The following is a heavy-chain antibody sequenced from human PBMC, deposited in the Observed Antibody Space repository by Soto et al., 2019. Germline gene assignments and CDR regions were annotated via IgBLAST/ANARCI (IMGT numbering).Heavy chain of an antibody. CDR3: ARGGIAGHWFDP. J-gene: IGHJ5*02. Sequence: SETLSLTCAVSGYSISSSNWWGWIRQPPGKGLEWIGYIYYSGTTYYNPSLNSRVTMSVDTSKNQFSLKLSSVTAVDTAVYYCARGGIAGHWFDPWGQGILVTVSS. CDR2: IYYSGTT. V-gene: IGHV4-28*03. CDR1: GYSISSSNW. D-gene: IGHD6-13*01.